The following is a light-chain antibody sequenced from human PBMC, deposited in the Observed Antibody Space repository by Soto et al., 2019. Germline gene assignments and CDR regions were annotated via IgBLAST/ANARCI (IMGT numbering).Light chain of an antibody. Sequence: DIEMTQSPSSLSASVGDRVTITCRASQTIASHLNWYQQKQGEAHKLLIYAESSLQTGVPSRFSGTDSGTTFNLLISSLQPEDFATYYCQQSHTFSLTFGPGTRV. V-gene: IGKV1-39*01. CDR1: QTIASH. CDR2: AES. CDR3: QQSHTFSLT. J-gene: IGKJ3*01.